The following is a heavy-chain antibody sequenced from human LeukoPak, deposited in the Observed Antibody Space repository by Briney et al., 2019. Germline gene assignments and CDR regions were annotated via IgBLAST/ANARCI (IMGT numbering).Heavy chain of an antibody. CDR1: GYTLTDSY. CDR3: AREEQYRNYFDD. D-gene: IGHD1/OR15-1a*01. Sequence: ASVKVSCKASGYTLTDSYMHWVRQAPGQGLEWLAWINPNSGDTNYAQKFQGRVTVTSDTSISTAYMELSGLTSDDTAVCFCAREEQYRNYFDDWGQGTLVTVSS. J-gene: IGHJ4*02. CDR2: INPNSGDT. V-gene: IGHV1-2*02.